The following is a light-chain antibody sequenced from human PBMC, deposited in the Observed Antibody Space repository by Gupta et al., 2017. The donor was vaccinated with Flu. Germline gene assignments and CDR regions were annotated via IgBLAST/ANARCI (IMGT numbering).Light chain of an antibody. Sequence: ELVLTQSPGTLSLSPGERATLSCRTSQSVGSSYIAWYQQKPGQAPRLLIFGASTRATGIPARFSGSGSGTDFTLTISRLEPEDVAVYYCQQYSRPYRTFGRGTKVEI. CDR2: GAS. J-gene: IGKJ4*01. CDR1: QSVGSSY. CDR3: QQYSRPYRT. V-gene: IGKV3-20*01.